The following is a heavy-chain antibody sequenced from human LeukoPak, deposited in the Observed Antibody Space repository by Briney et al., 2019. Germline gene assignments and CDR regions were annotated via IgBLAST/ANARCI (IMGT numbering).Heavy chain of an antibody. V-gene: IGHV1-46*01. CDR2: INPSGGST. CDR3: AKSGGYGLIDY. J-gene: IGHJ4*02. CDR1: GFTFSSYG. Sequence: GGSLRLSCAASGFTFSSYGMHWVRQAPGQGLEWMGIINPSGGSTSYAQKFQGRVTMTRDTSTSTVYMELSSLRSEDTAVYYCAKSGGYGLIDYWGQGTLVTVSS. D-gene: IGHD1-26*01.